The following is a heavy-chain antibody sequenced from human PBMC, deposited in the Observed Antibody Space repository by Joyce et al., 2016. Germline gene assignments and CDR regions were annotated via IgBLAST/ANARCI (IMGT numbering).Heavy chain of an antibody. CDR2: ISDDGVHI. J-gene: IGHJ6*02. CDR1: GFAFSKYA. D-gene: IGHD3-3*01. V-gene: IGHV3-23*01. Sequence: EVQLLESGGGLVQPGGSLRLSCAASGFAFSKYAMSWVRQAPGQGLDWVSAISDDGVHIYYADSMKGRFTISRDNSKNTLYLQRNSLRGEDTAVYYCANGPGLWRGSSDYYVMDVWGQGTTVTVSS. CDR3: ANGPGLWRGSSDYYVMDV.